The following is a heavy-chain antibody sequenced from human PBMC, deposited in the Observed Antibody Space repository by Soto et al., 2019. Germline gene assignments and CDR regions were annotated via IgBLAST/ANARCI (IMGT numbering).Heavy chain of an antibody. Sequence: ASVKVSCKASGYTLTSYGISWVRQAPGQGLEWMGWISAYNGNTNYAQKLQGRVTMTTDTSTSTAYMELRRLRSDDTAVYYCARDSSGREYYYYGMDVWGQGTTVTVSS. CDR1: GYTLTSYG. CDR2: ISAYNGNT. J-gene: IGHJ6*02. CDR3: ARDSSGREYYYYGMDV. V-gene: IGHV1-18*01. D-gene: IGHD6-19*01.